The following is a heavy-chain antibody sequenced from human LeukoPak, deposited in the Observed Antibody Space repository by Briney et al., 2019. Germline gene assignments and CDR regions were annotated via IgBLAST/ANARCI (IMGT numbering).Heavy chain of an antibody. CDR1: GASMSTSSYS. V-gene: IGHV4-39*01. CDR2: LYDSGSI. J-gene: IGHJ4*02. D-gene: IGHD1-26*01. CDR3: ARSLGATPSGRRFFFDS. Sequence: SETLSLTCTVSGASMSTSSYSWGWIRQPPGKGLERIGRLYDSGSIYYNPSLKSRATVSVDTAKKQFSLNLSSVTAADTAVYFCARSLGATPSGRRFFFDSWGQGTLVTVSS.